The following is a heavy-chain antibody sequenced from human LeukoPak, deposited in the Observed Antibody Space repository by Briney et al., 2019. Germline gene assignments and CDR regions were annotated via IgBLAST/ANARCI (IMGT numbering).Heavy chain of an antibody. CDR3: ARSGSGSSFGYYGMDV. D-gene: IGHD6-25*01. J-gene: IGHJ6*04. Sequence: PGGSLRLSCAASGFTFSSYDMHWVRQATGKGLEWVSAIGTAGDPYYPGSVKGRFTISRENAKSSLYLQMNSLRAGDTAVYYCARSGSGSSFGYYGMDVWGKGTTVTVSS. CDR1: GFTFSSYD. V-gene: IGHV3-13*05. CDR2: IGTAGDP.